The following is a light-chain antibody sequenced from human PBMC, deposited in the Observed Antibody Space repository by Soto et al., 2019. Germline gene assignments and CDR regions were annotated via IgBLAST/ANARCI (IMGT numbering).Light chain of an antibody. CDR2: DAS. V-gene: IGKV1-5*01. CDR1: QSISNR. J-gene: IGKJ1*01. CDR3: QHYNSYSEA. Sequence: DIQMTQSPSTLSASVGDRVTITCRASQSISNRLAWYQQKPGKAPKVLIYDASSLESGVPSRFSGSGSGTEFILTISSLQPDDFATYYCQHYNSYSEAFGQGTKVDIK.